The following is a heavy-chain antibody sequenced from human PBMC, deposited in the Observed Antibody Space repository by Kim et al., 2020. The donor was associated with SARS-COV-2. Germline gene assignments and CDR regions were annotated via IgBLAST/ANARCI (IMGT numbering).Heavy chain of an antibody. V-gene: IGHV3-73*01. CDR2: IRNKANSYAT. CDR1: GFTFSASA. CDR3: SCHAETSGYDL. J-gene: IGHJ5*02. Sequence: GGSLRLSCAASGFTFSASAVQWVRQASGKGLEWVGRIRNKANSYATAYAASVKDRFTISRDDPKNTAYLQMNSLTTEDTAVCYCSCHAETSGYDLCGQGTAVPVSS. D-gene: IGHD3-22*01.